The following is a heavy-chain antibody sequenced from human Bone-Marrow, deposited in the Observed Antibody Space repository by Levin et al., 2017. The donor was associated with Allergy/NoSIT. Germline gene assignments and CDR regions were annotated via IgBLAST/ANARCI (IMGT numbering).Heavy chain of an antibody. CDR3: AKSYCGNAVCNNHYYYGMDV. CDR2: VSGGGERT. V-gene: IGHV3-23*01. Sequence: GGSLRLSCAASGFTFNSFAMSWVRQAPGKGLEWVSAVSGGGERTYYADSVKGHLTISRDNSKNTLYLQINSLRAEDTAVYYCAKSYCGNAVCNNHYYYGMDVWGQGTTVTVSS. D-gene: IGHD2-8*01. J-gene: IGHJ6*02. CDR1: GFTFNSFA.